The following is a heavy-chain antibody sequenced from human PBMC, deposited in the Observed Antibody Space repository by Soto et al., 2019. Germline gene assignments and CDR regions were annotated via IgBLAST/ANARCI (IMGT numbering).Heavy chain of an antibody. CDR1: GFTFSRYW. J-gene: IGHJ6*02. CDR3: ARHDYYGSSGSSYYGMDV. CDR2: IKQDGSQK. V-gene: IGHV3-7*04. Sequence: GESLMISCAASGFTFSRYWMSWVRQGPGKGLEWVANIKQDGSQKNYVDSVKGRVTISRDNAKNSLYLQMNSLRAEDTAVYYCARHDYYGSSGSSYYGMDVWGQGTTVTVSS. D-gene: IGHD3-22*01.